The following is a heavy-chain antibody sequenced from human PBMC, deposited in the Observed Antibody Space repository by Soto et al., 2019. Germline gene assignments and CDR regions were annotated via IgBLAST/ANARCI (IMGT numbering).Heavy chain of an antibody. CDR1: GVSISNSY. CDR2: IYVSGNT. D-gene: IGHD1-26*01. V-gene: IGHV4-4*07. Sequence: SETLSLTCSVSGVSISNSYWSLIRQPAGKGLEWLGRIYVSGNTNYNPSLKGRVTLSIDTSKNQLSLKLRSVTAADTAVYYCARDRGVGPENNWFDPSGQGSLVTVSS. CDR3: ARDRGVGPENNWFDP. J-gene: IGHJ5*02.